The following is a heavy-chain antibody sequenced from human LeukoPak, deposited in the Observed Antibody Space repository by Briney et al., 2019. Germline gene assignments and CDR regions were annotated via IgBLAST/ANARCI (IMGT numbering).Heavy chain of an antibody. CDR1: GFTFSSNS. CDR2: ISSSSSYI. V-gene: IGHV3-21*01. CDR3: AELGISMIGGV. J-gene: IGHJ6*04. D-gene: IGHD3-10*02. Sequence: GGSLRLSCAASGFTFSSNSMNWVRQAPGKGLEWVSSISSSSSYIYYADSVKGRFTISRDNAKNSLYLQMNSLRAEDTSVYYCAELGISMIGGVWGKGTTVTISS.